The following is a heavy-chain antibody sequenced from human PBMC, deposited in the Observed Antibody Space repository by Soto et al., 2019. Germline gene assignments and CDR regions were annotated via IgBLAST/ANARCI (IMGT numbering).Heavy chain of an antibody. D-gene: IGHD4-17*01. CDR1: GFSFSSYA. Sequence: EVQLLESGGGLVQPGGSLRLSCEASGFSFSSYALSWVRQARGKGLEWVSTFSAGGRAYYADSVKGRFTIAKDFSKNTLHLQTNSLRAEDTAVYYCAKESMPEHYGDTLFDHWGQGTRVTVSS. J-gene: IGHJ4*02. V-gene: IGHV3-23*01. CDR3: AKESMPEHYGDTLFDH. CDR2: FSAGGRA.